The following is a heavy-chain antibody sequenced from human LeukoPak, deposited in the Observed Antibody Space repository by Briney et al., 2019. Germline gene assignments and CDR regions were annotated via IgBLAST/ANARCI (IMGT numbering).Heavy chain of an antibody. V-gene: IGHV3-33*05. Sequence: PGGSLRLSCAASGFTFSSYGMHWVRQAPGKGLEWVAVISYDGSDKYSADSVKGRFTISRDNSKNTLYLQMNSLRAEDTAVYYCATGSGTWGQGTRVAVSS. J-gene: IGHJ5*02. CDR3: ATGSGT. CDR2: ISYDGSDK. CDR1: GFTFSSYG.